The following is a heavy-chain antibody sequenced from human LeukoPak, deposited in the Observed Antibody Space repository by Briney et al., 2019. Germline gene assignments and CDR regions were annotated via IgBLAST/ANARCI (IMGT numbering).Heavy chain of an antibody. J-gene: IGHJ4*02. CDR3: ARDMVAVAGTVDY. CDR2: IYSGGST. Sequence: PGGSLRLSCAASGFTVSSNYMSWVRQAPGKGLEWVSVIYSGGSTYYADSVKGRFTISRDNSKNTLYLQMNSLRAEDTAVYYCARDMVAVAGTVDYWGQRTLVTVSS. CDR1: GFTVSSNY. V-gene: IGHV3-66*02. D-gene: IGHD6-19*01.